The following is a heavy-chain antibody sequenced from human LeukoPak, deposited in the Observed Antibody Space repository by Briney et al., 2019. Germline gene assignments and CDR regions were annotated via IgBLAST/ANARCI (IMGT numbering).Heavy chain of an antibody. D-gene: IGHD3-10*01. Sequence: GGSLRLSCAASGFTLSSYGMHWVRQAPGKGLEWVAFIRYDGSNKYYSDSVKGRFTISRDNSKNTLYLQMNSLRAEDTAVYYCAKRVRGVRSDNWFDPWGQGTLVTVSS. CDR3: AKRVRGVRSDNWFDP. CDR2: IRYDGSNK. CDR1: GFTLSSYG. J-gene: IGHJ5*02. V-gene: IGHV3-30*02.